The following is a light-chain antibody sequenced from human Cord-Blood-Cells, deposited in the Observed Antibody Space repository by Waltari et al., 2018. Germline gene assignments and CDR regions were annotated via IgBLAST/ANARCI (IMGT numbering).Light chain of an antibody. J-gene: IGKJ4*01. CDR1: QDISNY. CDR2: DAS. CDR3: QQYDNLPTLT. Sequence: DIQMTPSPSSLSASVGDRVTITCQASQDISNYLNWYQQQPGKDPKLLIYDASNWETGVPSRFSGSGSGTDFTFTISSLQAEDIATYYCQQYDNLPTLTFGQGTKVEIK. V-gene: IGKV1-33*01.